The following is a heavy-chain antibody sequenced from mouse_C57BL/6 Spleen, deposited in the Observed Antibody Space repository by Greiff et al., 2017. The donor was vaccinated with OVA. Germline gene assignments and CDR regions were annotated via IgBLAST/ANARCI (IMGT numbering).Heavy chain of an antibody. J-gene: IGHJ1*03. V-gene: IGHV1-59*01. Sequence: QVQLQQPGAELVRPGTSVKLSCKASGYTFTSYWMHWVKQRPGQGLEWIGVIDPSDSYTNYNQKFKGKATLTVDTSSSTAYMQLSSLTSEDSAVYYCAKRGVYYGAVFYFDVWGTGTTVTVSS. CDR1: GYTFTSYW. D-gene: IGHD1-1*01. CDR2: IDPSDSYT. CDR3: AKRGVYYGAVFYFDV.